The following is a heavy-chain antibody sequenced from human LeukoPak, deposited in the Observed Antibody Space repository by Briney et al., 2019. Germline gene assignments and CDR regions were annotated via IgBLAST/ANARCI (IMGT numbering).Heavy chain of an antibody. J-gene: IGHJ6*02. V-gene: IGHV3-23*01. Sequence: GGSLRLSCAASEFTFSSFLMSWVRQAPGNGLEWVSGISGTGGSTWYIDSVRGRFTISRDNTKNTFYLHMSSLRVDDTAVYYCASGRLYGMDVWGQGTTVIVSS. D-gene: IGHD4/OR15-4a*01. CDR2: ISGTGGST. CDR3: ASGRLYGMDV. CDR1: EFTFSSFL.